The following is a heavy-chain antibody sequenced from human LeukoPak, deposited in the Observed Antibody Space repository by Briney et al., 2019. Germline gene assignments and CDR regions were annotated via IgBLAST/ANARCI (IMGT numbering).Heavy chain of an antibody. CDR1: GFTVSSNY. D-gene: IGHD6-19*01. V-gene: IGHV3-9*01. J-gene: IGHJ4*02. CDR3: AKDIRAVAGAFDY. CDR2: ISWNSGSI. Sequence: GGSLRLSCAASGFTVSSNYMSWVRQAPGKGLEWVSGISWNSGSIGYADSVKGRFTISRDNAKNSLYLQMNSLRAEDTALYYCAKDIRAVAGAFDYWGQGTLVTVSS.